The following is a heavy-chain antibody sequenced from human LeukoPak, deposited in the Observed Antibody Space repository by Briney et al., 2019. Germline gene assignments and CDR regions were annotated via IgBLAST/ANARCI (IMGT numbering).Heavy chain of an antibody. CDR3: ASRYRETFGY. J-gene: IGHJ4*02. V-gene: IGHV3-48*03. CDR1: GFTFSSYE. Sequence: GGSLRLSCAASGFTFSSYEMNWVRQAPGKGLEWISYISSSGTTIYYADSVKGRFTISRDNAKNSLYLQMNSLRAEDTAVYYCASRYRETFGYWGQGTLVTVSS. CDR2: ISSSGTTI. D-gene: IGHD5-12*01.